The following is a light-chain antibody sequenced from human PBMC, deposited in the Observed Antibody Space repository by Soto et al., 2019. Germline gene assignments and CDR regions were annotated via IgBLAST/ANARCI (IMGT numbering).Light chain of an antibody. CDR1: QSVSPW. CDR3: QQYNTYSAT. J-gene: IGKJ1*01. Sequence: DIQMTQSPSPLSASVGDRXXIXXXASQSVSPWLAWYQQKPGKAPKLLIYKASSLESGVPSRFNGSGSGTDFTLSISSLQPDDFATYYCQQYNTYSATFGQGTKVDIK. V-gene: IGKV1-5*03. CDR2: KAS.